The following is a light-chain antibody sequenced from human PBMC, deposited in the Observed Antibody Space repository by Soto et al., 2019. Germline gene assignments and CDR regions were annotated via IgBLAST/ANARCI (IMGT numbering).Light chain of an antibody. J-gene: IGKJ5*01. CDR3: QKYNSALT. CDR2: TAS. V-gene: IGKV1-27*01. Sequence: IQMTQSPSSLSASIGDTVTITCRASQDISNYLAWYQQTPGKVPKLLIYTASTLQSGVPSRFSGSGSGTDFTLTISSLQPEDVATYYCQKYNSALTFGQGTLLEIK. CDR1: QDISNY.